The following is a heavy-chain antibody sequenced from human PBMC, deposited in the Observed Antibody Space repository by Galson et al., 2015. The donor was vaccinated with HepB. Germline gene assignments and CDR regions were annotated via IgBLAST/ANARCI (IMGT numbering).Heavy chain of an antibody. CDR1: GFAFSTFN. CDR2: ISGSGNTI. CDR3: ARDSTFRH. V-gene: IGHV3-48*03. Sequence: SLRLSCAASGFAFSTFNMNWVRQTPGKGLEWIPYISGSGNTIYYLDSVKGRFTISRDNANNSLYLHMTNLRVDDTAIYYCARDSTFRHWGQGTLVTVSS. D-gene: IGHD2/OR15-2a*01. J-gene: IGHJ4*02.